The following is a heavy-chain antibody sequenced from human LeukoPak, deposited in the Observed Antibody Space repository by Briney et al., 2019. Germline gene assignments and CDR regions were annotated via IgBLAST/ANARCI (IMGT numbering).Heavy chain of an antibody. CDR3: ARTYYYDSSGYYGY. D-gene: IGHD3-22*01. V-gene: IGHV3-21*04. CDR2: ISTSSSYI. J-gene: IGHJ4*02. Sequence: GGSLRLSCAASGFTFSSYSMNWVRQAPGKGLEWVSSISTSSSYIHYAESVKGRFTISRDNAKNSLYLQMNILRAEDTAVYYCARTYYYDSSGYYGYWGQGTLVTVSS. CDR1: GFTFSSYS.